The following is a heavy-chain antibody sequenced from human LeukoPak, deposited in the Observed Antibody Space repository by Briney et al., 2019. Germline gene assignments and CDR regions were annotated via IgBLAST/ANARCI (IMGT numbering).Heavy chain of an antibody. CDR1: GFTFSSYD. Sequence: PSGGSLRLSCAASGFTFSSYDMHWVRQPTGKGLEWVSVIGSGGDIYYTDSVKGRFTISRENAKNSFYLQMNNLRAGDTAVYYCARGGLRGVPQNWFDPWGQGTLVTVSS. D-gene: IGHD3-10*01. CDR3: ARGGLRGVPQNWFDP. J-gene: IGHJ5*02. CDR2: IGSGGDI. V-gene: IGHV3-13*01.